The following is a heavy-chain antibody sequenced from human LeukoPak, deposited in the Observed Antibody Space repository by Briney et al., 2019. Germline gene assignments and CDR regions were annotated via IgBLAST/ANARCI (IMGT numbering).Heavy chain of an antibody. CDR2: ISAYNGNT. CDR1: GYTFTSYG. J-gene: IGHJ4*02. Sequence: ASVKVSGKASGYTFTSYGISWVRQAPGQGLEWMGWISAYNGNTNYAQKLQGRVTMTTDTSTSTAYMELRSLRSDDTAVYYCARVYDYVWGSYRPDYYFDYWGQGTLVTVSS. CDR3: ARVYDYVWGSYRPDYYFDY. D-gene: IGHD3-16*02. V-gene: IGHV1-18*01.